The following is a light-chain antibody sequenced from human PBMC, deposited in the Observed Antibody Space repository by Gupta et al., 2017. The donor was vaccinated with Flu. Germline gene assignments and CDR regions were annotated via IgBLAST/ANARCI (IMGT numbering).Light chain of an antibody. V-gene: IGLV10-54*04. CDR2: KND. J-gene: IGLJ3*02. CDR1: SNNVGNQG. CDR3: AAWDSTRDIWV. Sequence: AGLTQPSSVSTGFCQTATLTCFGNSNNVGNQGAAWLQHHQDHPPKLLFYKNDERPSATTERFSASKTGATASLTITGLQAEEEADYYCAAWDSTRDIWVFGGGTKLTVL.